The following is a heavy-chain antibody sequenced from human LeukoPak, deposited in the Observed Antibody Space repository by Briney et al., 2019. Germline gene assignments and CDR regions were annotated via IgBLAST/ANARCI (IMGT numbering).Heavy chain of an antibody. CDR1: GGSISSYY. CDR2: IYYSGST. V-gene: IGHV4-59*01. D-gene: IGHD2-15*01. Sequence: SETLSLTCTVSGGSISSYYWSWIRQPPGKGLEWIGYIYYSGSTNYNPSLKSRVTISVDTSKNQFSLKLSSVTAADTAVYYCARGGYCSGGSCYPDAFDIWGQGTMVTVSS. CDR3: ARGGYCSGGSCYPDAFDI. J-gene: IGHJ3*02.